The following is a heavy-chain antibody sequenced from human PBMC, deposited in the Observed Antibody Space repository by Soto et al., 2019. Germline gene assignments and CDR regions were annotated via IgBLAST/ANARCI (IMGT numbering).Heavy chain of an antibody. D-gene: IGHD6-6*01. CDR3: AGEGAARAHGMDV. CDR1: GYTFTSYY. CDR2: INPSGGST. J-gene: IGHJ6*02. Sequence: QVQLVQSGAEVKKPGASVKVSCKASGYTFTSYYMHWVRQAPGQGLEWMGIINPSGGSTSYAQKFQGRVTMTRDTSTSTVYMELSSLRSADTGVYYCAGEGAARAHGMDVWGQGTTVTVSS. V-gene: IGHV1-46*01.